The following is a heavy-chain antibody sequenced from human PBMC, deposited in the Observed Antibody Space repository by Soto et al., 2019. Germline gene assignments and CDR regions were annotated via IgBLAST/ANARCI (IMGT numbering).Heavy chain of an antibody. Sequence: GGSLRLSCAASGFTFSSYGMHWVRQAPGKGLEWVAVIWYDGSNKYYADSVKGRFTISRDNSKNTLYLQMNSLRAEDTAVYYCARVEQLALYYYYYGMDVWGQGTTVTVSS. V-gene: IGHV3-33*01. CDR3: ARVEQLALYYYYYGMDV. CDR1: GFTFSSYG. CDR2: IWYDGSNK. D-gene: IGHD6-6*01. J-gene: IGHJ6*02.